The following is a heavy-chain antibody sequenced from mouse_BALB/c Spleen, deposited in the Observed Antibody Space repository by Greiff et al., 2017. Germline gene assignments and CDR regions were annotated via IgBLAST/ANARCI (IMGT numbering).Heavy chain of an antibody. V-gene: IGHV5-6-5*01. CDR2: ISSGGST. CDR1: GFTFSSYA. CDR3: ARGMTARTTFYYAMDY. Sequence: DVHLVESGGGLVKPGGSLKLSCAASGFTFSSYAMSWVRQTPEKRLEWVASISSGGSTYYPDSVKGRFTISRDNARNILYLQMSSLRSEDTAMYYCARGMTARTTFYYAMDYWGQGTSVTVSS. D-gene: IGHD3-2*01. J-gene: IGHJ4*01.